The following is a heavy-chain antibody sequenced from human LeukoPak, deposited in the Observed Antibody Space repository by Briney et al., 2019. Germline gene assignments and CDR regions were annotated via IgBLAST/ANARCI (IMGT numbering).Heavy chain of an antibody. CDR1: GFTFSSSW. CDR2: IKEDGREK. V-gene: IGHV3-7*01. Sequence: GGSLRLSCASSGFTFSSSWMSWVRQAPGKGLECVANIKEDGREKYYVDSVKGRFTISRDNAKNSLYLQMSSLRAEDTAVYYCARGGRPDYWGQGTLVTVSS. CDR3: ARGGRPDY. D-gene: IGHD3-10*01. J-gene: IGHJ4*02.